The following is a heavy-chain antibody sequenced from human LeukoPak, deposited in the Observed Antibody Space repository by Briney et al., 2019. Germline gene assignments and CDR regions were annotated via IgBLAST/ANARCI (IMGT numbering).Heavy chain of an antibody. CDR1: GGSFSGYY. Sequence: SETLSLTCAVYGGSFSGYYWGWIRQPPGKGLEWIGEINHSGSTNYNPSLKSRVTISVDTSKNQFSLKLSSVTAADTAVYYCARGLKYQLRPPSYYYYGMDVWGQGTTVTVSS. CDR3: ARGLKYQLRPPSYYYYGMDV. CDR2: INHSGST. J-gene: IGHJ6*02. D-gene: IGHD2-2*01. V-gene: IGHV4-34*01.